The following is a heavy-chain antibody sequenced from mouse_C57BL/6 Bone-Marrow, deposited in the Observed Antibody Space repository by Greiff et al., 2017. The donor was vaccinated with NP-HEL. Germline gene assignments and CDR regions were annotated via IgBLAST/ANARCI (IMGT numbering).Heavy chain of an antibody. Sequence: QVQLQQPGAELVKPGASVKMSCKASGYTFTSYWITWVKQRPGQGLEWIGDIYPGSGSTNYNSPVKSKATLTVDTSSRTAYMQLSSLTSEDSAVYYCARNYGNYRLYYFDYWGQGTTLTVSS. V-gene: IGHV1-55*01. CDR2: IYPGSGST. J-gene: IGHJ2*01. CDR3: ARNYGNYRLYYFDY. D-gene: IGHD2-1*01. CDR1: GYTFTSYW.